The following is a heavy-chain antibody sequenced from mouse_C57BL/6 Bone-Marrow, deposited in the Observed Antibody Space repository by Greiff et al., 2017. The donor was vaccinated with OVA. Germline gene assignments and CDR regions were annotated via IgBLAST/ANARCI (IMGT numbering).Heavy chain of an antibody. V-gene: IGHV1-15*01. CDR3: TRVYSNYYAMDY. CDR2: IDPETGGT. D-gene: IGHD2-5*01. J-gene: IGHJ4*01. Sequence: QVQLQQSGAELVRPGASVTLSCKASGYTFTDYEMHWVKQTPVHGLEWIGAIDPETGGTAYNQKFKGKAILTADKSSSTASMELRSLTSEDSAVDYCTRVYSNYYAMDYWGQGTSVTVSS. CDR1: GYTFTDYE.